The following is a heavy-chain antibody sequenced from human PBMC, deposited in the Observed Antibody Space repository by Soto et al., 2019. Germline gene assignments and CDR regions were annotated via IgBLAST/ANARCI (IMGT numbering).Heavy chain of an antibody. CDR2: INAGNGNT. Sequence: ASVKVSCKASGYTFTSYAMHWVRQAPGQRLEWMGWINAGNGNTKYSQKFQGRVTITRDTSASTAYMELSSLRSEDTAVYYCAREPSINMVRERRGYFDYWGQGTLVTVSS. D-gene: IGHD3-10*01. CDR3: AREPSINMVRERRGYFDY. V-gene: IGHV1-3*01. CDR1: GYTFTSYA. J-gene: IGHJ4*02.